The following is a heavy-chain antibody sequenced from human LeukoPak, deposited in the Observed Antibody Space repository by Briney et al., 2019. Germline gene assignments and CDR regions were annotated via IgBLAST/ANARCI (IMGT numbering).Heavy chain of an antibody. Sequence: ASVKVSCKASGYTLTSYDIDWVRQATGQGLEWMGWMNPNSGNKGYAQQFQGRVTMTRNTSISTAYMELSSLRSEDTAVYYCAGGSRGSWDALDYWGQGTLLTVSS. CDR2: MNPNSGNK. CDR3: AGGSRGSWDALDY. CDR1: GYTLTSYD. D-gene: IGHD2-15*01. J-gene: IGHJ4*02. V-gene: IGHV1-8*01.